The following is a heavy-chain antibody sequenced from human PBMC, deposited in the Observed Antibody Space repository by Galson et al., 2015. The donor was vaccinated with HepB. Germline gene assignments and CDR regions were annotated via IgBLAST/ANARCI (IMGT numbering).Heavy chain of an antibody. CDR2: ISSSSSYI. CDR1: GITFNTYS. Sequence: SLRLSCAASGITFNTYSMNWVRQAPGKGLEWVSSISSSSSYIYYADSVKGRFTISRDNARNSLYLQMNSLRAEDTAVYHFAPVEILVVRGGLRTKSYFDYWGRGTLVTVSS. V-gene: IGHV3-21*01. J-gene: IGHJ4*02. D-gene: IGHD3-10*01. CDR3: APVEILVVRGGLRTKSYFDY.